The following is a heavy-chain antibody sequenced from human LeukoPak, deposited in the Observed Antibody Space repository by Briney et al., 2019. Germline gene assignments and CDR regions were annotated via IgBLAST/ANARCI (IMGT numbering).Heavy chain of an antibody. D-gene: IGHD7-27*01. CDR2: IIPILGIA. V-gene: IGHV1-69*04. CDR1: GGSLSSYA. J-gene: IGHJ6*02. Sequence: SVNVSCMASGGSLSSYAISWVRQAPGQGREWMGRIIPILGIANYAQKFQGRVTITADKSTSTAYMELSSLRSEDTAVYYCARGTGENYGMDVWGQGTTVTVSS. CDR3: ARGTGENYGMDV.